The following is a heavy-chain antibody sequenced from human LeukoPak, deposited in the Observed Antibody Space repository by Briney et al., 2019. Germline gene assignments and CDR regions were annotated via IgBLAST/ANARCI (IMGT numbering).Heavy chain of an antibody. CDR2: ISSSSSYI. CDR1: AFTFSSYS. J-gene: IGHJ4*02. Sequence: PGGSLRLSCAASAFTFSSYSMNWVRQAPGKGLEWVSSISSSSSYIYYADSVKGRFTIPRDNAKNSLYLQMNSLRAEDTAVYYCATDSDIYYFHYWGQGTLVTVSS. CDR3: ATDSDIYYFHY. D-gene: IGHD2-15*01. V-gene: IGHV3-21*01.